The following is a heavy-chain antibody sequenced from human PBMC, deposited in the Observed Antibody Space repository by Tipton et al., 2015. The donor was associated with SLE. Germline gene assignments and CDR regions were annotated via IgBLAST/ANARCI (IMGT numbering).Heavy chain of an antibody. V-gene: IGHV4-34*01. CDR2: ISHSGST. Sequence: TLSLTCTVSGESFSPYYWNWIRQPPGKGLEWIGEISHSGSTNYNPSLKSRVTISLDTAKNQFSLKLNSVTAADTAVYYCARGRSSIRYGPFDYWGQGTLVTVSS. CDR3: ARGRSSIRYGPFDY. D-gene: IGHD6-13*01. J-gene: IGHJ4*02. CDR1: GESFSPYY.